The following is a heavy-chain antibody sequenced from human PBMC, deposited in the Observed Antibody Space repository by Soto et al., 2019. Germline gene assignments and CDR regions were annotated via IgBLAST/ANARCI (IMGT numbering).Heavy chain of an antibody. D-gene: IGHD3-22*01. V-gene: IGHV4-59*01. Sequence: QVQLQESGPGLVKPSETLSLTCTVSGGSISSDYWSWIRQPPGKGLEWIGYIYYSGSTNYNPSLTSRVPISVHPSKNQFSLKLSSVTAADTAVYYCARAKNYYDVRTYYYAYWYFDLWGRGTLVTVSS. CDR2: IYYSGST. CDR1: GGSISSDY. J-gene: IGHJ2*01. CDR3: ARAKNYYDVRTYYYAYWYFDL.